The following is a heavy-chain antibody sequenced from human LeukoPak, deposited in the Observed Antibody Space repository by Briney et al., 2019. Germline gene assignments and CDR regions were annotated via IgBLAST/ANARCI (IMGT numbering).Heavy chain of an antibody. D-gene: IGHD2-2*03. CDR1: GGSFSGYY. CDR3: ARRGGYGYCSSTSCPVDY. CDR2: INHSGST. Sequence: SETLSLTCAVYGGSFSGYYWSWIRQPPGKGLEWIGEINHSGSTNYNPSLKSRVTISVDTSKNQFSLKLSSVTAADTAVYYCARRGGYGYCSSTSCPVDYWGRGTLVTVSS. J-gene: IGHJ4*02. V-gene: IGHV4-34*01.